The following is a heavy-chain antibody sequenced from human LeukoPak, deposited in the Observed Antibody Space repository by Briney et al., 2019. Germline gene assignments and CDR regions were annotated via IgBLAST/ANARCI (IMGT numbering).Heavy chain of an antibody. CDR2: IYTSGST. CDR3: ARDATYYYDSSGYFLFDY. D-gene: IGHD3-22*01. CDR1: GGSISSYY. J-gene: IGHJ4*02. V-gene: IGHV4-4*07. Sequence: SETLSLTCTVSGGSISSYYWSWIRQPAGKGLEWIGRIYTSGSTNYNPSLKSRVTMSVDTSENQFSLKLSSVTAADTAVYYCARDATYYYDSSGYFLFDYWGQGTLVTVSS.